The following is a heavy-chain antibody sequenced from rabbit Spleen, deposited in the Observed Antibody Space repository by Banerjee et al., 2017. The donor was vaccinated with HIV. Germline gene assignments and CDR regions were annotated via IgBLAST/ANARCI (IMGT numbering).Heavy chain of an antibody. CDR3: ARGSATMTMVITGYYFNL. Sequence: QSLEESGGDLVKPGASLTLTCTASGVSFSANSYICWVRQAPGKGLEWISCIAGSSSGFTYSATWAKGRFTCSKTSSTTVTLQMTSLTVADTATYFCARGSATMTMVITGYYFNLWGPGTLVTVS. J-gene: IGHJ4*01. CDR2: IAGSSSGFT. D-gene: IGHD2-1*01. V-gene: IGHV1S40*01. CDR1: GVSFSANSY.